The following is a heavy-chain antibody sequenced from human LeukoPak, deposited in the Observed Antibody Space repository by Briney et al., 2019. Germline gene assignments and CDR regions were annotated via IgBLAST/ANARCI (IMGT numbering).Heavy chain of an antibody. J-gene: IGHJ4*02. V-gene: IGHV1-46*01. CDR1: GYTFTSYY. CDR2: INPSGGST. Sequence: GASVKVSCKASGYTFTSYYMHWVRQAPGQGLEWMGIINPSGGSTSYAQKFQDRVTMTRDTSTSTVYMELSSLRSEDTAVYYCARERFTGSSWQLYYFDYRGQGTLATVSS. CDR3: ARERFTGSSWQLYYFDY. D-gene: IGHD6-13*01.